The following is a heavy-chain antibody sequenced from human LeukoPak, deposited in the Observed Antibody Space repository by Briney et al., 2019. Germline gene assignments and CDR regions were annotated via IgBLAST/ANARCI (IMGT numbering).Heavy chain of an antibody. CDR2: INHSGST. D-gene: IGHD4-11*01. V-gene: IGHV4-34*01. Sequence: SETLPLTCAVCGGSFSGYYWSWIRQPPGKGLEWIGEINHSGSTNYNPSLKSRVTISVDTSKNQFSLKLSSVTAADTAVYYCARGRYYSNYGAFDIWGQGTMVTVSS. CDR1: GGSFSGYY. CDR3: ARGRYYSNYGAFDI. J-gene: IGHJ3*02.